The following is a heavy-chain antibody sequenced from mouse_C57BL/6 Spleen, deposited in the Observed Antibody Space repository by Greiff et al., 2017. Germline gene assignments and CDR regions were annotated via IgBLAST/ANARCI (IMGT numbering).Heavy chain of an antibody. CDR2: ISYDGSN. Sequence: DVQLQESGPGLVKPSQSLSLTCSVTGYSITSGYYWNWIRQFPGNKLEWMGYISYDGSNNYNPSLKNRISITRDTSKNQFFLKLNSVTTEDTATYYCAREGPMVTNAMDYWGQGTSVTVSS. D-gene: IGHD2-2*01. V-gene: IGHV3-6*01. CDR3: AREGPMVTNAMDY. CDR1: GYSITSGYY. J-gene: IGHJ4*01.